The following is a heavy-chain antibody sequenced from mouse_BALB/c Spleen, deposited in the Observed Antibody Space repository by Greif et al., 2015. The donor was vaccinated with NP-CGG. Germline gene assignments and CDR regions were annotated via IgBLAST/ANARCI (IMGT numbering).Heavy chain of an antibody. V-gene: IGHV1-67*01. CDR1: GYTFTDYA. Sequence: VQLQQSGPELVRPGVSVKISCKGSGYTFTDYAMHWVRQSHAKSLEWIGVISTYNGNTNYNQKVKGKATMTVDKSSSTAYMELARLTSEDSAIYYCARLGNYGNPYYYAMDYWGQGTSVTVSS. J-gene: IGHJ4*01. CDR2: ISTYNGNT. D-gene: IGHD2-1*01. CDR3: ARLGNYGNPYYYAMDY.